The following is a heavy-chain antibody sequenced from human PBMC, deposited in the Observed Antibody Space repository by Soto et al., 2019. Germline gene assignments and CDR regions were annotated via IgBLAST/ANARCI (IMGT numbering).Heavy chain of an antibody. D-gene: IGHD3-16*01. J-gene: IGHJ4*02. CDR1: GFTFSSYW. CDR3: TRDTGGKGAY. CDR2: IDEYGSTI. Sequence: EVQLVESGGGLVQPGGSLRLSCAASGFTFSSYWMHWVRQVPGKGLLWVSRIDEYGSTINYADSVKGRFTISRDNARNTLYLEMKSLRAEDTALYYCTRDTGGKGAYWGPGTLVTVSS. V-gene: IGHV3-74*01.